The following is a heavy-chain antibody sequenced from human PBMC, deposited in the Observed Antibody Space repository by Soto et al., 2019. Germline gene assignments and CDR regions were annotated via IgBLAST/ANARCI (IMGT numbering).Heavy chain of an antibody. Sequence: GESLKISCAASGFTFSSYSMNWVRQAPGKGLEWVSSISSSSSYIYYADSVKGRFTISRDNAKNSLYLQMNSLRAEDTAVYYCAGGCSGGSCYPRYYYYGMDVWGQGTTVTVSS. CDR1: GFTFSSYS. CDR3: AGGCSGGSCYPRYYYYGMDV. V-gene: IGHV3-21*01. D-gene: IGHD2-15*01. J-gene: IGHJ6*02. CDR2: ISSSSSYI.